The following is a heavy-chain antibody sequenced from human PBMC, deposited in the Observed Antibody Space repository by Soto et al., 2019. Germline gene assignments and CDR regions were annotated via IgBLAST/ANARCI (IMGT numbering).Heavy chain of an antibody. J-gene: IGHJ4*02. CDR3: AKGANVARPYFFDS. CDR2: ISGNGGST. Sequence: EVQLLESGGDLVQPGGSLRLSCAASGFTFTSYNMNWVRRAPGKGLEWISGISGNGGSTYYADSVKGRFTISRDNSKNTLHLQLNSLSAEDAAIYYFAKGANVARPYFFDSWGRGTLVTVSS. V-gene: IGHV3-23*01. CDR1: GFTFTSYN. D-gene: IGHD3-10*02.